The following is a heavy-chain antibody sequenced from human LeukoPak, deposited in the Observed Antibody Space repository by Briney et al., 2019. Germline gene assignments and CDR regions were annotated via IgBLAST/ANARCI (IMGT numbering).Heavy chain of an antibody. J-gene: IGHJ4*02. Sequence: PGGSLRLSCAASGFTFSSYGMHWVRQAPGKGLEWVAVISYDGSNKYYADSVKGRFTISRDNSKNTLYLQMNSLRAEDTAVYYCAKDPEYDYGGNSDWGQGTLVTVSS. CDR3: AKDPEYDYGGNSD. CDR2: ISYDGSNK. CDR1: GFTFSSYG. V-gene: IGHV3-30*18. D-gene: IGHD4-23*01.